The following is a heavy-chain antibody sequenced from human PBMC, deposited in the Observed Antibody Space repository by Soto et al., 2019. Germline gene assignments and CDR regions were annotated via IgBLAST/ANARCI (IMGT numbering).Heavy chain of an antibody. V-gene: IGHV4-38-2*01. CDR3: ARMPSSVCHMHY. CDR2: IYHTVGT. D-gene: IGHD2-2*01. CDR1: GYSISSGYF. J-gene: IGHJ4*02. Sequence: PSETLSLTCDAFGYSISSGYFWGWIRQPAGKGLEWIGNIYHTVGTSYTPSLRGRVTISVDTPKNQFSLKLSSVTAADTAVFYCARMPSSVCHMHYWGQGTLVTVSS.